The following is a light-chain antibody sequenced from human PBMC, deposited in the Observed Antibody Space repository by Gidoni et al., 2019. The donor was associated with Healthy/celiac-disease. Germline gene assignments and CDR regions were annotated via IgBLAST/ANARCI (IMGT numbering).Light chain of an antibody. CDR3: SSYTSSSTPVV. Sequence: QSALTQPASVPGSPGQSITISCTGTSSDVGGYNYVSWYQQHPGKAPKLMIYEVSNRPSGVSNRCSGSKSGNTASLTISGLQAEDEADYYCSSYTSSSTPVVFGGGTKLTVL. J-gene: IGLJ2*01. CDR1: SSDVGGYNY. CDR2: EVS. V-gene: IGLV2-14*01.